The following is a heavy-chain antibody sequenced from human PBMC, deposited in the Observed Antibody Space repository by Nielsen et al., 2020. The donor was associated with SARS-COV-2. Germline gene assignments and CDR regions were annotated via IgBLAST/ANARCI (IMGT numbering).Heavy chain of an antibody. V-gene: IGHV4-4*02. CDR2: IYHSGST. J-gene: IGHJ5*02. CDR3: TRADCTTTNICYYNWFDP. D-gene: IGHD2-21*02. Sequence: SETLSLTCAVSGGSISSSDWWSWVRQPPGKGLEWLGEIYHSGSTNYNPSLKSRVTISVDRSKNQFSLTLNSVTAADTAVYYCTRADCTTTNICYYNWFDPWGQGTLVTVSS. CDR1: GGSISSSDW.